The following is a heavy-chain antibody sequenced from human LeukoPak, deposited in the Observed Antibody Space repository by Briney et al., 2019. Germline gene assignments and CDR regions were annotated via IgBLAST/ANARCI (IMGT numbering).Heavy chain of an antibody. V-gene: IGHV3-74*01. CDR3: AREPPARDEGQIDY. CDR1: GFTFSSYW. CDR2: INSDGSST. Sequence: QPGGSLRLSCAASGFTFSSYWMHWVRQAPGKGLVWVSRINSDGSSTSYADSVKGRFTISRDNAKNTLYLQMNSLRAEDTAVYYCAREPPARDEGQIDYWGQGTLVIVSS. J-gene: IGHJ4*02.